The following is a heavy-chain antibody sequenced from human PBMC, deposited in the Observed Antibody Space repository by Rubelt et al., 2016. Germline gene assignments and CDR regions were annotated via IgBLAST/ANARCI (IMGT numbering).Heavy chain of an antibody. CDR1: GFTFSSYA. J-gene: IGHJ6*02. V-gene: IGHV3-23*04. CDR3: AKGSTMFVAV. Sequence: EVQLVESGGGLVQPGGSLRLSCAASGFTFSSYAMSWVRQAPGKGLEWVSAISGSGGSTYYADSVKGRFTIYRDKSKNTLYLQMNSLRAEETAVYDCAKGSTMFVAVWGQGTTVNVSS. CDR2: ISGSGGST. D-gene: IGHD3-10*02.